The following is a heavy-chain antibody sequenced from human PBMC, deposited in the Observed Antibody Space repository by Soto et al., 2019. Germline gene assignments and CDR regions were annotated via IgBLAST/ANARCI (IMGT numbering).Heavy chain of an antibody. J-gene: IGHJ5*01. Sequence: SETLSLTCAVSDDSISRSYWWCCVRQFPGKGLEWIGEIYHSGSTIYNPSLQSRVTLSADKSKNEFSLQMSSVTAADTAVYYGARGIATLDGGSWYFFDSWGQGTLVTV. D-gene: IGHD6-13*01. CDR1: DDSISRSYW. V-gene: IGHV4-4*02. CDR3: ARGIATLDGGSWYFFDS. CDR2: IYHSGST.